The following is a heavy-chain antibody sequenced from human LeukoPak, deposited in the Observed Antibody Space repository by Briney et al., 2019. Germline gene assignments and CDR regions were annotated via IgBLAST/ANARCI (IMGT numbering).Heavy chain of an antibody. CDR1: GYTFTGYY. V-gene: IGHV1-2*06. CDR2: INPNSGGT. J-gene: IGHJ4*02. CDR3: ARGYSGYDYVFSY. Sequence: ASVKVSCKASGYTFTGYYMHWVRQAPGQGLEWMGRINPNSGGTNYAQKFQGRVTMTRDTSISTAYMELSRLRSDDTAVYYCARGYSGYDYVFSYWGQGTLVTVS. D-gene: IGHD5-12*01.